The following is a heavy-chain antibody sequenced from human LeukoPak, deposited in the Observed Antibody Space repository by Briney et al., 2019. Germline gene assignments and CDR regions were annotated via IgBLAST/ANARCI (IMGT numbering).Heavy chain of an antibody. CDR1: GGSISSGGYS. CDR2: IYHSGST. V-gene: IGHV4-30-2*01. CDR3: ARGTGGYGYFDY. Sequence: SETLSLTCAVSGGSISSGGYSWSWIRQPPGKGLEWIGYIYHSGSTYYNPSLKSRVTISVDRSKNQFSLKLSSVTAADTAVYYCARGTGGYGYFDYWGQGTLVTVSS. D-gene: IGHD5-18*01. J-gene: IGHJ4*02.